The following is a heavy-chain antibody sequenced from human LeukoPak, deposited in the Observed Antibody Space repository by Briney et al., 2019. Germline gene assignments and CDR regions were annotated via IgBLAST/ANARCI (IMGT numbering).Heavy chain of an antibody. J-gene: IGHJ4*02. V-gene: IGHV4-38-2*02. CDR1: GYSISSGYY. Sequence: SETLSLTCTVSGYSISSGYYWGWIRQPPGKGLEWIGSIYHSGSTYYNPSLKSRVTISVDTSKNQFSLKLSSVTAADTAVYHCARIGSGWLIDYWGQGTLVTVSS. CDR2: IYHSGST. D-gene: IGHD6-19*01. CDR3: ARIGSGWLIDY.